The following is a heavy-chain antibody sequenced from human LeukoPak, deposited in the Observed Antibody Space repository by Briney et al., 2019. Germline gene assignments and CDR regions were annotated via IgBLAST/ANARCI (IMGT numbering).Heavy chain of an antibody. V-gene: IGHV3-66*01. Sequence: GGSLRLSCAASGFTVSSNYVSWVRQAPGKGLEWVSVIYSGGGTYYADSVKGRFTISRDNSKNTLYLQINSLRAEDTAVYYCVRDLGSGFLQFDYWGQGTLVTVSS. CDR1: GFTVSSNY. CDR2: IYSGGGT. J-gene: IGHJ4*02. CDR3: VRDLGSGFLQFDY. D-gene: IGHD6-19*01.